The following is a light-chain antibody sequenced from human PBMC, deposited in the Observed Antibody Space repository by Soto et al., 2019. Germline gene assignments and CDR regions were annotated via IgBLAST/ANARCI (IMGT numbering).Light chain of an antibody. Sequence: EIVLTQSPGTLSLSPGERATLSCRASQSVSSSYLAWYQQKPGQAPRLPIYGASSRATGIPDRFSGSGSGKDFTLIISRLEPEDFAVYYCQQYGSSPRTFGQGTKVDIK. J-gene: IGKJ1*01. CDR1: QSVSSSY. V-gene: IGKV3-20*01. CDR3: QQYGSSPRT. CDR2: GAS.